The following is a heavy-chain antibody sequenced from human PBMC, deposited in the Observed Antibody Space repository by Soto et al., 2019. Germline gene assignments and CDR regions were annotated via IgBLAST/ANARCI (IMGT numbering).Heavy chain of an antibody. CDR1: GGTFSSYA. CDR3: ARESVAVAGNPFDY. CDR2: IIPIFGTA. Sequence: ASVKVSCKASGGTFSSYAISWVRRAPGQGLEWMGGIIPIFGTANYAQKFQGRVTITADESTSTAYMELSSLRSEDTAVYYCARESVAVAGNPFDYWGQGTLVTVSS. J-gene: IGHJ4*02. V-gene: IGHV1-69*13. D-gene: IGHD6-19*01.